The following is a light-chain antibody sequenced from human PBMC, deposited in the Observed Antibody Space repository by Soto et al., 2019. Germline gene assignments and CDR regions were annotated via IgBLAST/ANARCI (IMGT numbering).Light chain of an antibody. CDR3: QQYSSYPRA. CDR1: QGISSY. Sequence: AIRMTQSPSSLSASTGDRVTITCRASQGISSYLAWYQQKPGKAPKLLIYAASTLQSGVPSRFSGSGSGTDFTLTISCLQSEYFATYYCQQYSSYPRAFGQGTKVEIK. V-gene: IGKV1-8*01. J-gene: IGKJ1*01. CDR2: AAS.